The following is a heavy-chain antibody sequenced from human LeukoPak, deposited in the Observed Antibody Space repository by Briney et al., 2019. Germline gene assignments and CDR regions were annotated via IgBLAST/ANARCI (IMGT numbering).Heavy chain of an antibody. J-gene: IGHJ6*02. D-gene: IGHD2-2*02. CDR2: INPSGGST. V-gene: IGHV1-46*01. Sequence: ASVKVSCKASGYTFTSYYMHWVRQAPGQGLEWMGIINPSGGSTSYAQKFQGRVTMTRDTSTSTVYMELSSLRSEDTAVYYRARESIVVVPAAIWKGYYYGMDVWGQGTTVTVSS. CDR3: ARESIVVVPAAIWKGYYYGMDV. CDR1: GYTFTSYY.